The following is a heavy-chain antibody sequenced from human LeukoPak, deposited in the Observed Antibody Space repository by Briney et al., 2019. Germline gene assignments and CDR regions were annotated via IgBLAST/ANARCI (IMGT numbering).Heavy chain of an antibody. CDR1: GFTFSSYA. CDR3: AKAPYDSSGYPVYFDY. Sequence: GGSLRLSCAASGFTFSSYAMSWVRQAPGKGLEWVSAISGSGGSTYYADSVKGRSTISRDNSKNTLYLQMNSLRAEDTAVYYCAKAPYDSSGYPVYFDYWGQGTLVTVSS. CDR2: ISGSGGST. V-gene: IGHV3-23*01. J-gene: IGHJ4*02. D-gene: IGHD3-22*01.